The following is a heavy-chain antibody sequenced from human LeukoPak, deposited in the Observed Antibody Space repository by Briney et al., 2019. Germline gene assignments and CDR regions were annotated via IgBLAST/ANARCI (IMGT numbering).Heavy chain of an antibody. CDR1: GGSISSSNW. Sequence: SGTLSLTCAVSGGSISSSNWWNWVRQPPGKGLEWIGEIYHSGDINYNPSLKSRVTISVDKSKNQFSPKLSSVTAADTAVYFCARSFGPYYGSGSYYNYFDPWGQGTLVTVSS. D-gene: IGHD3-10*01. J-gene: IGHJ5*02. CDR2: IYHSGDI. CDR3: ARSFGPYYGSGSYYNYFDP. V-gene: IGHV4-4*02.